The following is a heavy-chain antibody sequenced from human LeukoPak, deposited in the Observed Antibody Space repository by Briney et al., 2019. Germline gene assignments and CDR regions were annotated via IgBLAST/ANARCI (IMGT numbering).Heavy chain of an antibody. CDR1: GGSISGYY. J-gene: IGHJ4*02. V-gene: IGHV4-59*08. D-gene: IGHD3-22*01. CDR2: IYYSGST. Sequence: KPSETLSLTCTVSGGSISGYYWSWIRQPPGKRLEWIAYIYYSGSTTYNPSLKSRATISVDTSKNRFSLKLRSVTAADTAVYYCARHSAYYDYWGQGTLVTVSS. CDR3: ARHSAYYDY.